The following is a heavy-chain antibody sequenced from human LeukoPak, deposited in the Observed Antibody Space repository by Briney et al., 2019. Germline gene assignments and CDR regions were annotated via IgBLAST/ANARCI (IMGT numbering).Heavy chain of an antibody. CDR2: IYYSGST. CDR3: ARGSYDSSGTFDY. V-gene: IGHV4-59*01. CDR1: GGSISSYY. Sequence: SETLSLTCTVSGGSISSYYWSWIRQPPGKGLEWIGYIYYSGSTNYNPSLKSRVTISVDTSKNQFSLKLSSVTAADTAVYYCARGSYDSSGTFDYWGRGTPVTVSS. J-gene: IGHJ4*02. D-gene: IGHD3-22*01.